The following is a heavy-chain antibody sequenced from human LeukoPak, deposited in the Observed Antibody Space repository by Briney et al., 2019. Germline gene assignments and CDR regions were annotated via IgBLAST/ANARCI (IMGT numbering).Heavy chain of an antibody. CDR3: ARDYGGSSPFDY. V-gene: IGHV3-48*03. CDR1: GFIFSNYA. D-gene: IGHD4-23*01. Sequence: PGGSLRLSCAASGFIFSNYAMQWVRQAPGKGLEWVSYISSSGSTIYYADSVKGRFTISRDNAKNSLYLQMNSLRAEDTAVYYCARDYGGSSPFDYWGQGTLVTVSS. CDR2: ISSSGSTI. J-gene: IGHJ4*02.